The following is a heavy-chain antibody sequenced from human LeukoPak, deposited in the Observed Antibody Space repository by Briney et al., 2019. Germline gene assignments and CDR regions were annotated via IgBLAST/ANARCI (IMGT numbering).Heavy chain of an antibody. CDR3: ARSGVLLWFGESTTHNWFDP. J-gene: IGHJ5*02. D-gene: IGHD3-10*01. V-gene: IGHV4-59*01. Sequence: SETLSLTCTVSGGSISSYYWSWIRQPPGKGLERIGYIYYSGSTNYNPSLKSRVTISVDTSKNQFSQKLSSVTAADTAVYYCARSGVLLWFGESTTHNWFDPWGQGTLVTVSS. CDR2: IYYSGST. CDR1: GGSISSYY.